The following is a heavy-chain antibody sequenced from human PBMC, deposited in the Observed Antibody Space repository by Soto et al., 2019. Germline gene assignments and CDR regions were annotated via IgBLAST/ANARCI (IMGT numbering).Heavy chain of an antibody. D-gene: IGHD3-22*01. CDR2: ISSNGGST. Sequence: GGSLRLSCSASGFTFSSYAMHWVRQAPGKGLEYVSAISSNGGSTYYADSVKGRFTISRDNSKNTLYLQMSSLRAEDTAVYYCVRSGYYYSFDYWGQGTLVTVSS. V-gene: IGHV3-64D*06. J-gene: IGHJ4*02. CDR1: GFTFSSYA. CDR3: VRSGYYYSFDY.